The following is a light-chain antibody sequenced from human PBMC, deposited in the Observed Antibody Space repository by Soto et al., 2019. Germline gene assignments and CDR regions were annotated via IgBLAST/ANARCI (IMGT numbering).Light chain of an antibody. J-gene: IGKJ4*01. V-gene: IGKV1-5*01. CDR2: DAS. Sequence: DIQMTQSPSTLSASVGDRVTITCRASQSISSWLAWYQQKPGKAPKLLIYDASSLESGVPSRFSGSGSGTEFTLTISSLQPDDVATYYWQQYNSYPFTFGGGTKVEIK. CDR3: QQYNSYPFT. CDR1: QSISSW.